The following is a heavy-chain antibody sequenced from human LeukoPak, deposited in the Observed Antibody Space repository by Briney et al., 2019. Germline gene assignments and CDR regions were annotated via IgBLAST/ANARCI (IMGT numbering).Heavy chain of an antibody. Sequence: GGSLRLSCAASGFTFDDYTMHWVRQAPGKGLEGVSAISGRGRGGRTNYADSVKGRFTISRDNSKHTLYLQMNSLRAEDTAVYYCAKVGIDGSGPFDHWGQGTLVTVSS. J-gene: IGHJ4*02. CDR2: ISGRGRGGRT. CDR3: AKVGIDGSGPFDH. D-gene: IGHD3-10*01. CDR1: GFTFDDYT. V-gene: IGHV3-23*01.